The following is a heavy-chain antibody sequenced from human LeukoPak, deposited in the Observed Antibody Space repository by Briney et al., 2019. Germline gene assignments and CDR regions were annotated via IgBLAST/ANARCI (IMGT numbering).Heavy chain of an antibody. CDR1: GFTFSSYA. Sequence: GGSLRLSCAASGFTFSSYAMSWVRQAPGKGLEWVSAISGSGVSTYYADSVKGRFTISTDNSKNTLYLQMNSLRAEDTAVYYCAKVKFGGDGAFDIWGQGTMVTVSS. D-gene: IGHD4-17*01. J-gene: IGHJ3*02. CDR2: ISGSGVST. CDR3: AKVKFGGDGAFDI. V-gene: IGHV3-23*01.